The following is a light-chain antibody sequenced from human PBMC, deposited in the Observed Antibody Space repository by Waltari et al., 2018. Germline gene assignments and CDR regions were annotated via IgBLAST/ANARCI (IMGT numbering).Light chain of an antibody. CDR3: QHYLRLPVT. V-gene: IGKV3-20*01. Sequence: EFALTQSPGPLSLSVGARATVSCRASESVSRALAWYQQKPGQAPRLLIYGASTRATGIPDRFSGSGSGTDFSLTISRLEPDDFAVYYCQHYLRLPVTFGQGTTVEI. CDR1: ESVSRA. CDR2: GAS. J-gene: IGKJ1*01.